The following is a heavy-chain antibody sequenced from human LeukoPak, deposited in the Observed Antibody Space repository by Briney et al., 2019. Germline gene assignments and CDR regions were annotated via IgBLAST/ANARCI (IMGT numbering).Heavy chain of an antibody. D-gene: IGHD2-2*01. J-gene: IGHJ6*02. CDR2: IKQDGSEK. V-gene: IGHV3-7*02. CDR3: ARVVVVPAAMLNYYYYYGMDV. CDR1: GFAFSSYW. Sequence: GESLRLSCAASGFAFSSYWMSWVRQAPGKGLEWVANIKQDGSEKYYVDSVKGRFTISRDNAKNSLYLQMNSLRAEDTAVYYCARVVVVPAAMLNYYYYYGMDVWGQGTTVTVSS.